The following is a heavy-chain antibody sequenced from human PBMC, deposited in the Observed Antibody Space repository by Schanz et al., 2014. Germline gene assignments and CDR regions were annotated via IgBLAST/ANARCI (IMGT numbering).Heavy chain of an antibody. CDR3: ARGIGGYGANNYFDY. Sequence: QVHLVQSGAEVKRPGASVKVSCKASEYSFTSYSMHWVRQAPGQSLEWMGWINTANGNAKYSANFQARVTITRDTSATTAYMELTNLRAEDTAVYYCARGIGGYGANNYFDYWGQGTLVTVSS. J-gene: IGHJ4*02. V-gene: IGHV1-3*04. CDR2: INTANGNA. CDR1: EYSFTSYS. D-gene: IGHD5-12*01.